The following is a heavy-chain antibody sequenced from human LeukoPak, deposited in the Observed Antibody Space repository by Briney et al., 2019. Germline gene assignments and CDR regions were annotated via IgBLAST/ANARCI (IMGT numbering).Heavy chain of an antibody. D-gene: IGHD6-19*01. CDR1: GGSINNYF. CDR3: ARGRSSGWPYYFDY. Sequence: SETLSLTCAVSGGSINNYFWSWIRQPPGKGLGWIGYIYYSGSTNYNPSLKSRVTISVDTSKNQFSLKLSSVTAADTAVYYCARGRSSGWPYYFDYWGQGTLVTVSS. V-gene: IGHV4-59*01. CDR2: IYYSGST. J-gene: IGHJ4*02.